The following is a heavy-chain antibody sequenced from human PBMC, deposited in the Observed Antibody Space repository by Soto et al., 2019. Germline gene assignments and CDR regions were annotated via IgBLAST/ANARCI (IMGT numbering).Heavy chain of an antibody. J-gene: IGHJ6*02. CDR2: INPSGGST. D-gene: IGHD2-2*01. Sequence: ASVKVSCKASGYTFTSYYMHWVRQAPGQGLEWMGIINPSGGSTSYAQKFQGRVTMTRDTSTSTVYMELSSLRSEDTAVYYCASSLGSQVVPAAAYYYYGMDVWGQETTVTVSS. CDR1: GYTFTSYY. V-gene: IGHV1-46*01. CDR3: ASSLGSQVVPAAAYYYYGMDV.